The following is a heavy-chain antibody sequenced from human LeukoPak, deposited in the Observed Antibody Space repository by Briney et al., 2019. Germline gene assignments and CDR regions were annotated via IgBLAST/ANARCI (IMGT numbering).Heavy chain of an antibody. CDR1: GFSITSDNY. V-gene: IGHV4-38-2*02. CDR2: IYHSGST. J-gene: IGHJ4*02. CDR3: ARRGPPFSFDY. D-gene: IGHD3-16*01. Sequence: SETLSLTCTVWGFSITSDNYGGGAGRPPGKGRGGIGTIYHSGSTYYNPSLLGRVTISVDTSKNQFSLKLSSVTAADTAVYYCARRGPPFSFDYWGQGTLVTVSS.